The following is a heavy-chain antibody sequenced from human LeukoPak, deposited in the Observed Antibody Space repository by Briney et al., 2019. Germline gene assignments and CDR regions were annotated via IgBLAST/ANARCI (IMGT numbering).Heavy chain of an antibody. J-gene: IGHJ4*02. CDR1: GYTFTSHG. CDR2: INPNSGGT. D-gene: IGHD4-23*01. CDR3: ARDLYGGTSATFDY. V-gene: IGHV1-2*02. Sequence: ASVKVSCKASGYTFTSHGISWVRQASGQGLEWMGWINPNSGGTYYAQKFQGRVPMTSETSISTAYMELSRLRSDNTAVYYCARDLYGGTSATFDYWGQGTLVTVSS.